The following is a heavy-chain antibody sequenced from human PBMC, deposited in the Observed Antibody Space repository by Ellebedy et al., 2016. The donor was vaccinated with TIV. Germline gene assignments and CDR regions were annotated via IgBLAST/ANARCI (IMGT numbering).Heavy chain of an antibody. CDR1: GGSMSTSDCF. J-gene: IGHJ6*02. CDR3: ARYLDWTTGDNFLAMDV. CDR2: IYYGGST. V-gene: IGHV4-39*01. Sequence: MPSETLSLTCTVSGGSMSTSDCFWGWIRSPPGRGLEWIGAIYYGGSTYYSPSLKSRVSISRDMSKTQFSLKLKSVNDADTAVYYCARYLDWTTGDNFLAMDVWGQGTAVTVSS. D-gene: IGHD3/OR15-3a*01.